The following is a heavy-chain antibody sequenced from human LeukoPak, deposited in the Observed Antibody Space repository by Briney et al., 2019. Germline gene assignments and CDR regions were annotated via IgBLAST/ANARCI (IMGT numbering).Heavy chain of an antibody. CDR2: TWYDGSNK. V-gene: IGHV3-33*01. D-gene: IGHD3-3*01. Sequence: GGSLRLSCAASGFTFSSYGMHWVRQAPGKGLEWVAVTWYDGSNKYYADSVKGRFTISRDNSKNTLDLQMNSLRAEDTAAYYCARDRSYDFWSGYSTPDYWGQGTLVTVSS. CDR1: GFTFSSYG. CDR3: ARDRSYDFWSGYSTPDY. J-gene: IGHJ4*02.